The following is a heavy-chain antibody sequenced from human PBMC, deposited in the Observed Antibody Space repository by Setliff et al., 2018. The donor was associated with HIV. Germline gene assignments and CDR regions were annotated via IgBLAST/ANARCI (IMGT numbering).Heavy chain of an antibody. CDR1: GGSISSVSYY. J-gene: IGHJ1*01. CDR3: ARDRSISDKYFKH. CDR2: IYTSGST. Sequence: SETLSLTCTVSGGSISSVSYYWSWIRQPAGKGLEWIGRIYTSGSTNCNPSLKSRVTISVDTSKNQFSLKLSSVTAADTAVYYCARDRSISDKYFKHWGQGTLVTVSS. V-gene: IGHV4-61*02. D-gene: IGHD6-13*01.